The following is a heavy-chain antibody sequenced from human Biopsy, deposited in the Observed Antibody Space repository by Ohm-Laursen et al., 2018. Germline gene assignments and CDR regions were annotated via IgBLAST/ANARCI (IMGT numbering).Heavy chain of an antibody. V-gene: IGHV1-2*02. CDR3: ALQSVAQMKNFDY. J-gene: IGHJ4*02. Sequence: SVKVSCKASGYTFTGYHVHWVRQAPGQGLEWMGWINAKTGDTNYAQKFQGRVTMTKNTSMSTAYMEMSRLRSDDTAVYYCALQSVAQMKNFDYWGQGTLVTVSS. CDR2: INAKTGDT. CDR1: GYTFTGYH. D-gene: IGHD6-19*01.